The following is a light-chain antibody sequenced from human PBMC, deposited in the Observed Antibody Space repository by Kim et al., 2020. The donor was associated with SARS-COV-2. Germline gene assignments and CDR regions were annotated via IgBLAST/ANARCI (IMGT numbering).Light chain of an antibody. CDR1: SLRSYY. CDR3: NSRDSSGNFVV. J-gene: IGLJ2*01. V-gene: IGLV3-19*01. Sequence: SSELTQDPAVSVALGQTVRITCQGDSLRSYYASWYQQKPGQAPVLVIYGKNNRPSGIPDRFSGSSSRNTASLTITGAQAEDEADYYCNSRDSSGNFVVLG. CDR2: GKN.